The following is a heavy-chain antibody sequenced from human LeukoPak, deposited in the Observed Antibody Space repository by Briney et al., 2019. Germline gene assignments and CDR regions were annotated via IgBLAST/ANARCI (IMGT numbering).Heavy chain of an antibody. Sequence: PSQTLSLTCTVSGGSISSGSYYWSWIRQPPGKGLEWIGSIYHSGSTYYNPSLKSRVTISVDTSKNQFSLKLSSVTAADTAVYYCARDHRSGTNWFDPWGQGTLVTVSS. CDR2: IYHSGST. V-gene: IGHV4-39*07. D-gene: IGHD1-7*01. J-gene: IGHJ5*02. CDR1: GGSISSGSYY. CDR3: ARDHRSGTNWFDP.